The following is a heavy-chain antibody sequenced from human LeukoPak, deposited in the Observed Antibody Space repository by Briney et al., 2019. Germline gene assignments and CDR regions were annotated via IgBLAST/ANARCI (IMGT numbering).Heavy chain of an antibody. V-gene: IGHV4-4*07. CDR1: GGSINNYY. J-gene: IGHJ4*02. Sequence: SETLSLTCSVSGGSINNYYWTWIRQPAGKGLEWIGRIYTSGSTNYNPSLKSRVTMSVDTSKNQFSLEVTSVTAADTAVYYCARNRGRGYSYVLDYWGQGTLVTVSS. CDR2: IYTSGST. CDR3: ARNRGRGYSYVLDY. D-gene: IGHD5-18*01.